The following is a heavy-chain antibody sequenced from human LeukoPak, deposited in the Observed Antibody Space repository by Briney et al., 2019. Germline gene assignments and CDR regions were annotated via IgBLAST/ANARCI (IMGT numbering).Heavy chain of an antibody. CDR2: IYPGDSDT. Sequence: GESLKISCKGSGYSFTSYWIGWVRQMPGKGLEWMGIIYPGDSDTRYSPSFQGQVTISADKSISTAYLQWSSLKASDTAMYYCARRPYDFWSGSYYFDYWGQGTLVTVSS. J-gene: IGHJ4*02. V-gene: IGHV5-51*01. CDR3: ARRPYDFWSGSYYFDY. CDR1: GYSFTSYW. D-gene: IGHD3-3*01.